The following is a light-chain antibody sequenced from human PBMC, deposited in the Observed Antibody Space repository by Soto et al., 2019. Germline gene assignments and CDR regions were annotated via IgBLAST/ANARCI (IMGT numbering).Light chain of an antibody. CDR3: QSYDKTNVI. Sequence: NFMLTQPHSVSESPGKTVTISCTRISGSIASSFVQWHQQRPGSAPTTVIFDNYERPSGVPDRISGSVDSSSNSASLTISGLKTEDEADYYCQSYDKTNVIFGGGTKVTVL. CDR2: DNY. J-gene: IGLJ2*01. V-gene: IGLV6-57*04. CDR1: SGSIASSF.